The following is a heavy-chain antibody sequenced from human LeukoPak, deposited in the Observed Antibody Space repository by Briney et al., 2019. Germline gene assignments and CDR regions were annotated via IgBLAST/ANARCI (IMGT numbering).Heavy chain of an antibody. Sequence: GRSLRLSCAAPGFTFSSYGMHWVRQAPGKGLEWVAVIWYDGSNKYYADSVKGRFTISRDNSKNTLYLQMNSLRAEDTAVYYCARDAWEDKVGAFDIWGQGTMVTVSS. CDR3: ARDAWEDKVGAFDI. CDR2: IWYDGSNK. J-gene: IGHJ3*02. CDR1: GFTFSSYG. V-gene: IGHV3-33*01. D-gene: IGHD5-12*01.